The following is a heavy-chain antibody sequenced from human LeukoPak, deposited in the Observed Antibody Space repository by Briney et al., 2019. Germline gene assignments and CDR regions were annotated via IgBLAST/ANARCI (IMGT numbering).Heavy chain of an antibody. D-gene: IGHD3-16*01. CDR1: GGSISSYY. V-gene: IGHV4-59*01. Sequence: SETLSLTCTVSGGSISSYYWSWIRQPPGKGLEWIGYIYYSGSTNYNPPLKSRVTISVDTSKNQFSLKLSSVTAADTAVYYCARDGSFNDGGAFDIWGQGTMVTVSS. CDR3: ARDGSFNDGGAFDI. CDR2: IYYSGST. J-gene: IGHJ3*02.